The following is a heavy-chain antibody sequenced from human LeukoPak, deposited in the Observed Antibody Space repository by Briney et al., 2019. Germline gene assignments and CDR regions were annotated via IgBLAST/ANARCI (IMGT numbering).Heavy chain of an antibody. V-gene: IGHV4-39*01. D-gene: IGHD1-1*01. J-gene: IGHJ4*02. Sequence: SETLSLTCNVSGGSISSSASYYWGWIRQPPGKGLDWIGSIYHSGETSYNLSLTGRLTIAVDTSKNQFSLRLRSVTAADTAVYYCARHRAAQLSKFDFWGQGALVTVSS. CDR3: ARHRAAQLSKFDF. CDR2: IYHSGET. CDR1: GGSISSSASYY.